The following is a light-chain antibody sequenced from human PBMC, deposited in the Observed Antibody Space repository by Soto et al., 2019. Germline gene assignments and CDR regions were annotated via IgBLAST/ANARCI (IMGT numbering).Light chain of an antibody. CDR2: GAS. V-gene: IGKV3-15*01. CDR1: QDVGSK. J-gene: IGKJ2*01. CDR3: QHYENWPLYT. Sequence: EIVVTQSPATLSVSPGERATLSCRASQDVGSKLAWYQQKPGQAPRNLIYGASTRANGIPARFSGSGSGTEFTLTTSRLQSEDFAVYFCQHYENWPLYTFGQGTKVDIK.